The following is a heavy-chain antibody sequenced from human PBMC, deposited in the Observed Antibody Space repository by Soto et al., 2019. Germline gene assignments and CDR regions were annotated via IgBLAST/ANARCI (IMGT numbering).Heavy chain of an antibody. CDR3: AKIIPAAGTDY. V-gene: IGHV3-23*01. CDR1: GFTFSTYD. CDR2: VTGSGSST. J-gene: IGHJ4*02. Sequence: EVQLLESGGGLVQPGGSLRLSCAASGFTFSTYDMGWVRQAPGRGLEWVSSVTGSGSSTCYADSVKGRFTISRDNSMNTLYLQMNSLRAGDTAVYYCAKIIPAAGTDYWGQGTLVTVSS. D-gene: IGHD6-13*01.